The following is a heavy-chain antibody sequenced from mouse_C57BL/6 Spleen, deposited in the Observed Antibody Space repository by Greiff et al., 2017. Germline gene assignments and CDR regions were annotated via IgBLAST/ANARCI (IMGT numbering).Heavy chain of an antibody. CDR1: GYSITSGYY. Sequence: EVQLVESGPGLVKPSQSLSLTCSVTGYSITSGYYWNWIRQFPGNKLEWMGYISYDGSNNYNPSLKNRISITRDTSKNQFFLKLNSVTTEDTATYYCARDGEYYGSSFAYWGQGTLVTVSA. V-gene: IGHV3-6*01. J-gene: IGHJ3*01. CDR2: ISYDGSN. D-gene: IGHD1-1*01. CDR3: ARDGEYYGSSFAY.